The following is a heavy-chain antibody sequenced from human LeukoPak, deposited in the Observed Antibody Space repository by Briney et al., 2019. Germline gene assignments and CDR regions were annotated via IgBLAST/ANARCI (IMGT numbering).Heavy chain of an antibody. Sequence: SGTLSLTCAVYGGSFSGYYWSWIRQPPGKGLEWIGEINHSGSTNYNPSLKSRVTISVDTSKNQFSLKLSSVTAADTAVYYCARGGPIVVVVAATDSGNWFDPWGQGTLVTVSS. V-gene: IGHV4-34*01. CDR3: ARGGPIVVVVAATDSGNWFDP. CDR1: GGSFSGYY. CDR2: INHSGST. D-gene: IGHD2-15*01. J-gene: IGHJ5*02.